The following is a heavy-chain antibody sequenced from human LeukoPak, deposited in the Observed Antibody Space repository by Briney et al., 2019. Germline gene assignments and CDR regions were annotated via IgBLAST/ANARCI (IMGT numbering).Heavy chain of an antibody. CDR3: ARGLSELWSRYFDY. CDR1: GGSFSGYY. V-gene: IGHV4-34*01. D-gene: IGHD5-18*01. CDR2: INHSGST. J-gene: IGHJ4*02. Sequence: PSETLSLTCVVYGGSFSGYYWSWIRQPPGKGLEWIGEINHSGSTNYNPSLKSRVTISVDTSKNQFSLKLSSVTAADTAVYYCARGLSELWSRYFDYWGQGTLVTVSS.